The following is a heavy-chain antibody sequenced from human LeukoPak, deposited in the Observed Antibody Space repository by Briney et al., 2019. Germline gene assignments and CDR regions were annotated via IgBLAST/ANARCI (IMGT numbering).Heavy chain of an antibody. J-gene: IGHJ4*02. V-gene: IGHV1-8*01. CDR1: GYTFTSYD. CDR3: ARGGLLYYYDSSGYHWGDY. Sequence: GASVKVSCKASGYTFTSYDSNWVRQATGQGLEWMGWMNPNSGNTGYAQKFQGRVTMTRNTSIGTAYMELSSLRSEDTAVYYCARGGLLYYYDSSGYHWGDYWGQRTLVTVSS. D-gene: IGHD3-22*01. CDR2: MNPNSGNT.